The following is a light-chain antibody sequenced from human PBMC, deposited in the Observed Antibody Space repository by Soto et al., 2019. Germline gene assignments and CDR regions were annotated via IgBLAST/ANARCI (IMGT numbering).Light chain of an antibody. V-gene: IGKV3-20*01. J-gene: IGKJ4*01. Sequence: EIVLTQSPGTLSLSPGERATLSCGTSQSISSLYLAWYQQKPGQAPSLLMYSASSRATGIPDRFSGSGSGTDFTLTISRLEPEDFAVYYCQQYASSPLRFGGGTKLDIK. CDR2: SAS. CDR1: QSISSLY. CDR3: QQYASSPLR.